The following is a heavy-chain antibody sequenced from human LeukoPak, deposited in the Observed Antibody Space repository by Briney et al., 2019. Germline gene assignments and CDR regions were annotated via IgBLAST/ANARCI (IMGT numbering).Heavy chain of an antibody. CDR2: ISGSGGST. Sequence: GGSLRLSCAASGFTFSSYVMTWVRQAPGKGLEWVSGISGSGGSTHYADSVKGRFTISRDNSKNTLYLQMNSLRAEDTAVYYCAKGLYSGSSGAFDIWGQGTMVTVSS. CDR1: GFTFSSYV. V-gene: IGHV3-23*01. D-gene: IGHD1-26*01. CDR3: AKGLYSGSSGAFDI. J-gene: IGHJ3*02.